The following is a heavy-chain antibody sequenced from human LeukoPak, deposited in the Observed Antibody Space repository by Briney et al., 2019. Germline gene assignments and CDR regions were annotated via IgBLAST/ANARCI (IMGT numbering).Heavy chain of an antibody. CDR1: GGSISSSSYY. CDR2: IFYSGST. J-gene: IGHJ4*02. D-gene: IGHD6-19*01. Sequence: SETLSLTCTVSGGSISSSSYYWGWIRQPPGKGLEWIGSIFYSGSTYYNPSLKSRVTISVDTSKNQFSLNLSSVTAADTAVYYCARDVGIAVSATTYFDYWGQGTLVTVSS. CDR3: ARDVGIAVSATTYFDY. V-gene: IGHV4-39*07.